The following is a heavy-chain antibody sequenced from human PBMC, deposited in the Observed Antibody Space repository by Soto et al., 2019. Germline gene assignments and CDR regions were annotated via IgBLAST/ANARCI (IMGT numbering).Heavy chain of an antibody. Sequence: PSETLSLTCSVSGESIGNFYWSWIRQSTGKGLEWIGHVHVSGGTNYNAPLQSRVTMSVDTSSNHVSLQLTSLTVADTAVYYCARDRYGWYPGFDLDVWGPGTTVTV. V-gene: IGHV4-4*07. J-gene: IGHJ6*02. CDR3: ARDRYGWYPGFDLDV. CDR1: GESIGNFY. D-gene: IGHD6-19*01. CDR2: VHVSGGT.